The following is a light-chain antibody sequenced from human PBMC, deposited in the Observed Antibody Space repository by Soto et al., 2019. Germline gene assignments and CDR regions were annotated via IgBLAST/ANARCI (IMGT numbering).Light chain of an antibody. J-gene: IGLJ2*01. CDR3: AAWDDSLSGVV. CDR2: NDN. Sequence: QSVLTQPPSASGTPGQRVTISCSGSSSNIGSNYVYWYQQLPGTAPKLLIYNDNQRPSGVPDRFSGSKSGTSASLAISGLRSEDEADYCCAAWDDSLSGVVFGGGTKLTVL. CDR1: SSNIGSNY. V-gene: IGLV1-47*02.